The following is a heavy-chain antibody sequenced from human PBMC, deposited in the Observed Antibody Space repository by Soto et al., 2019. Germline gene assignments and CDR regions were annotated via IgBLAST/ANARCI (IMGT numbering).Heavy chain of an antibody. CDR2: IYYSGST. D-gene: IGHD6-13*01. V-gene: IGHV4-31*03. J-gene: IGHJ1*01. CDR1: GGSISSGGYY. Sequence: SETLSLPCTVSGGSISSGGYYWSWIRQHPGKGLEWIGYIYYSGSTYYNPSLKSRVTISVDTSKNQFSLKLSSVTAADTAVYYCARGDYSSSWYAEYFQHWGQGTLVTVSS. CDR3: ARGDYSSSWYAEYFQH.